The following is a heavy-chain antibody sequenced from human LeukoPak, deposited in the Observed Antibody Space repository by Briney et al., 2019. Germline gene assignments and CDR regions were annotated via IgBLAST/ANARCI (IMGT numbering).Heavy chain of an antibody. CDR1: GGSISSSSYY. CDR2: IYYSGST. J-gene: IGHJ4*02. CDR3: ARRYYPGIAVAAYGY. D-gene: IGHD6-19*01. V-gene: IGHV4-39*01. Sequence: PSETLSLTCTVSGGSISSSSYYWGWIRQPPGKGLEWIGSIYYSGSTYYNPSLKSRVTISVDTSKNQFSLKLSSVTAADTAVYYCARRYYPGIAVAAYGYWGQGTLVTVSS.